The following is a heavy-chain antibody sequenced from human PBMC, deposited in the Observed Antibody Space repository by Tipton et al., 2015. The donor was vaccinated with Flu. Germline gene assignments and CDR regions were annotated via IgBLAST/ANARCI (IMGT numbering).Heavy chain of an antibody. CDR1: GGSISSYY. D-gene: IGHD2-2*01. CDR3: ARHEYCSSTSCWGDYWYFDL. Sequence: TLSLTCTVSGGSISSYYWSWIRQPAGKGLEWIGYIYYSGSTNYNPSLKSRVTISVDTSKNQFSLKLSSVTAADTAVYYCARHEYCSSTSCWGDYWYFDLWGRGTLVTVSS. CDR2: IYYSGST. V-gene: IGHV4-59*08. J-gene: IGHJ2*01.